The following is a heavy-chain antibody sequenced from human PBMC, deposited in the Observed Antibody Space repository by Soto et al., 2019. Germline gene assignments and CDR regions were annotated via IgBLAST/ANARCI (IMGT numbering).Heavy chain of an antibody. CDR3: AIDLGYSYGLYYYYMDV. D-gene: IGHD5-18*01. V-gene: IGHV4-59*01. CDR1: GGSISSYY. CDR2: IYYSGST. J-gene: IGHJ6*03. Sequence: PSETLSLTCTVSGGSISSYYWSWIRQPPGKGLEWIGYIYYSGSTNYNPSLKSRVTISVDTSKNQFSLKLSSVTAADTAVYFFAIDLGYSYGLYYYYMDVWGKGTTVTVSS.